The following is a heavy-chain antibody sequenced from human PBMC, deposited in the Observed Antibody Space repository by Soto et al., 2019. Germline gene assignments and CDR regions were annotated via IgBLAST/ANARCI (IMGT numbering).Heavy chain of an antibody. J-gene: IGHJ2*01. V-gene: IGHV4-31*03. Sequence: QVQLQESGPGLVKPSQTLSLTCTVSGGSISSGGYYWSWIRQHPGKGLEWLGYIYYSGSTYYHPSLSRRVTISVDSSKKQSSLTLSSVTAADTAVYYCARAARIAAHDYWYFDLWGRGTLVTVSS. CDR2: IYYSGST. CDR1: GGSISSGGYY. CDR3: ARAARIAAHDYWYFDL. D-gene: IGHD6-6*01.